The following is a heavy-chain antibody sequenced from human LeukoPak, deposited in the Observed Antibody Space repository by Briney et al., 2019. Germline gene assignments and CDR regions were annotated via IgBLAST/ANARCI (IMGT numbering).Heavy chain of an antibody. J-gene: IGHJ4*02. Sequence: PGRSLRLSCAASGFTFTSYGLHWVRQAPGKGLEWVAVIWYDGGNKYYADSVEGRFTISRDNSKNTLYLQMNSLRAEDTAVYYCARDLARAAAGTLDYWGQGTLVTVSS. CDR3: ARDLARAAAGTLDY. V-gene: IGHV3-33*01. CDR2: IWYDGGNK. D-gene: IGHD6-13*01. CDR1: GFTFTSYG.